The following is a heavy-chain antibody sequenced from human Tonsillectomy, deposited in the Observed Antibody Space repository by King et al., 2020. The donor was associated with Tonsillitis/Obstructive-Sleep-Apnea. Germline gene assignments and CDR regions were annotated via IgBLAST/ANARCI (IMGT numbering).Heavy chain of an antibody. V-gene: IGHV1-46*01. D-gene: IGHD2-15*01. Sequence: AQLVRSGAEVKKPGASVKVSCKTSGYTFTTYYMHWVRQAPGQGLEWMGIINPSGGSTSYAQKFQGRVTMTRDTSTSTVYMELSSLRSEDTAVYYCARVEGYCSGGSCYWGGSYFDYWGQGTLVTVSS. CDR3: ARVEGYCSGGSCYWGGSYFDY. CDR2: INPSGGST. J-gene: IGHJ4*02. CDR1: GYTFTTYY.